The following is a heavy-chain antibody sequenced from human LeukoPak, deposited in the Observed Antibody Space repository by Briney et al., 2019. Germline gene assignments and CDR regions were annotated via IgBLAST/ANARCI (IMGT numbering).Heavy chain of an antibody. J-gene: IGHJ4*02. CDR1: GFTFSSYS. Sequence: GGSLRLSCAASGFTFSSYSMNWVRQAPGKGLEWVSSISSSSSYIYHADSVKGRFTISRDNAKNSLYLQMNSLRAEDTAVYYCARDLRLDYWGQGTLVTVSS. CDR2: ISSSSSYI. V-gene: IGHV3-21*01. CDR3: ARDLRLDY.